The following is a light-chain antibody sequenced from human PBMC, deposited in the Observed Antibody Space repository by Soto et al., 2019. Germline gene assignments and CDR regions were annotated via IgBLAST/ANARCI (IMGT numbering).Light chain of an antibody. V-gene: IGKV1-12*01. Sequence: DFQLTQSPSSVSASVGDRVTFTCRASHDISSWLAWYQQKPGKVPKLLIYAASSLQSGVPSRFSGSGSETDVTLTISSLQPEDFATYYCQQASSFPTFGGGTKVVIK. CDR3: QQASSFPT. CDR2: AAS. CDR1: HDISSW. J-gene: IGKJ4*01.